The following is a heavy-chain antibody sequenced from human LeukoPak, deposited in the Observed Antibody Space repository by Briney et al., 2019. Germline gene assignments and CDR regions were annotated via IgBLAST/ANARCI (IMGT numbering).Heavy chain of an antibody. CDR2: ISSSSSYI. V-gene: IGHV3-21*01. Sequence: GGSLRLSCAASGFTFSSYSMNWVRQAPGKGLEWVSSISSSSSYIYYADSVKGRFTISRDNAKNSLYLQMNSLRAEDTAVYYCARGAVVATRMDFDYWGQGTLVTVSS. CDR1: GFTFSSYS. CDR3: ARGAVVATRMDFDY. D-gene: IGHD2-15*01. J-gene: IGHJ4*02.